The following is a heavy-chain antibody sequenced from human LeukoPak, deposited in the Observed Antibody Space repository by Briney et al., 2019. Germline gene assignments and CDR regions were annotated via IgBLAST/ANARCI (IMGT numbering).Heavy chain of an antibody. D-gene: IGHD4-23*01. V-gene: IGHV4-4*02. CDR2: IYHSGSP. CDR1: GGSISSNNW. CDR3: AREMGVVTAHGIDV. J-gene: IGHJ6*02. Sequence: SETLSLTCAVSGGSISSNNWWGWVRQPPGKGLEWIGEIYHSGSPNYNPSLKSRVTMSVDKSRNHFSLNLSSVTAADTALYYCAREMGVVTAHGIDVWGQGTTVTVSS.